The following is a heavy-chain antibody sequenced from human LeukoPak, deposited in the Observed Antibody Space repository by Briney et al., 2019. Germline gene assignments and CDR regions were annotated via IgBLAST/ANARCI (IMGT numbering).Heavy chain of an antibody. CDR1: GGSFSGYY. D-gene: IGHD6-6*01. V-gene: IGHV4-34*01. J-gene: IGHJ3*02. CDR2: INHSGST. Sequence: SETLSLTCAVYGGSFSGYYWSWIRQPPGKGLEWIGEINHSGSTNYNPSLKSRVTISVDTSKNQFSLKLSSVTAADTAVYYCARREPEGSSFPDAFDIWGQGTMVTVSS. CDR3: ARREPEGSSFPDAFDI.